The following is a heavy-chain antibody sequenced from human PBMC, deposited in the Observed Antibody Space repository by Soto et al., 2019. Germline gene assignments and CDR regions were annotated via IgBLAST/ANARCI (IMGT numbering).Heavy chain of an antibody. V-gene: IGHV3-64*01. CDR1: GLPLNGYA. CDR2: ISSNGVGT. D-gene: IGHD6-6*01. Sequence: GGSLRLSCAASGLPLNGYAMDWVRQAPGKGLEYVSGISSNGVGTYYANSVQGRFTISRDNSKNTVYLQMGSLRPEDMAVYYCARRARPDFYYMDVWGKGTTVTVSS. CDR3: ARRARPDFYYMDV. J-gene: IGHJ6*03.